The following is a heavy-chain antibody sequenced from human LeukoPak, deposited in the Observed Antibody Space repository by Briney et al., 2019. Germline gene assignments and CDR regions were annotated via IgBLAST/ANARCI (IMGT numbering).Heavy chain of an antibody. CDR3: ASNIVGATAIDY. Sequence: SETLSLTCTVSGASISSSNSYWGWIRQPPGKGLEWIGSIYYTGNTYYNASLKSRVTISVDTSKNQFSLKLSSVTAADTAVYYCASNIVGATAIDYWGQGTLVTVSS. D-gene: IGHD1-26*01. CDR1: GASISSSNSY. J-gene: IGHJ4*02. V-gene: IGHV4-39*01. CDR2: IYYTGNT.